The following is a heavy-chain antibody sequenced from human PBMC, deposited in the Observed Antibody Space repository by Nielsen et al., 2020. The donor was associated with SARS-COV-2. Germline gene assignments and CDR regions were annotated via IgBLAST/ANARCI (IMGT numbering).Heavy chain of an antibody. V-gene: IGHV5-51*01. CDR1: GYSFTSYW. J-gene: IGHJ4*02. CDR2: IYPGDSDT. D-gene: IGHD3-9*01. CDR3: ARNDILTGYSPDY. Sequence: GESLKISCKGSGYSFTSYWIGWVRQMPGKGLEWMGIIYPGDSDTRYSPSFQGQVTISVDKSITTAYLQWSSLRASDTAIYYCARNDILTGYSPDYWGQGTLVTVST.